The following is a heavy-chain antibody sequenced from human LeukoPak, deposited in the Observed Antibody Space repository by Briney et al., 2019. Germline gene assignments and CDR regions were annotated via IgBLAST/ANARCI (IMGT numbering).Heavy chain of an antibody. V-gene: IGHV1-69*05. CDR3: ASGRYSYGTRFDY. Sequence: SVKVSCKASGGTFSSYAISWVRQAPGQGLEWMGGIIPIFGTANYAQKFQGRVTITTDESTSTAYMELSSLRSVDTAVYYCASGRYSYGTRFDYWGQGTLVTVSS. CDR2: IIPIFGTA. J-gene: IGHJ4*02. D-gene: IGHD5-18*01. CDR1: GGTFSSYA.